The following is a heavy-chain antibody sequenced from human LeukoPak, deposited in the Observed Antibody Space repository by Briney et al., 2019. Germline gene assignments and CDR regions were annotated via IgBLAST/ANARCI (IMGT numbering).Heavy chain of an antibody. D-gene: IGHD2-2*01. V-gene: IGHV1-69*06. Sequence: ASVRVSCKASGGTFISYAISWVRQAPGQGVEWMGGIIPIFGTANYAQKFQGRVTLTADKSTSTAYMGLSSLRSEDTAVYYCAIVVVPAAMLRWGQGPLVTVSS. J-gene: IGHJ4*02. CDR1: GGTFISYA. CDR3: AIVVVPAAMLR. CDR2: IIPIFGTA.